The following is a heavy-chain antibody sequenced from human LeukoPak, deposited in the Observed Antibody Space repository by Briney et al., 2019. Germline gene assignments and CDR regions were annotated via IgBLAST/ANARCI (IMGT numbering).Heavy chain of an antibody. CDR2: ISSSSSYI. J-gene: IGHJ6*02. D-gene: IGHD1-1*01. Sequence: KSGGSLRLSCAASGFTFSSYSMNWVRQAPGKGLEWVSSISSSSSYIYYADSVKGRFTISRDNAKNSLYLQMNSLRAEDTAVYYCARGAVDNPFSCGMDVWGQGTTVTVSS. CDR3: ARGAVDNPFSCGMDV. V-gene: IGHV3-21*01. CDR1: GFTFSSYS.